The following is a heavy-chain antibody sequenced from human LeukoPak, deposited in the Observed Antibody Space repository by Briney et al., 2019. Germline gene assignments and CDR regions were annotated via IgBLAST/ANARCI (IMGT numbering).Heavy chain of an antibody. Sequence: SETLSLTCTVSGGSISTYYWSWIRQPAGKGLEWIGRIYSSGRTNYNPSLQSRVTMSVDTSKNQFSLKLSSVTAADTAVYYCASFASGSTVTPDAFDIWGQGTMVTVSS. J-gene: IGHJ3*02. CDR2: IYSSGRT. CDR3: ASFASGSTVTPDAFDI. D-gene: IGHD4-11*01. V-gene: IGHV4-4*07. CDR1: GGSISTYY.